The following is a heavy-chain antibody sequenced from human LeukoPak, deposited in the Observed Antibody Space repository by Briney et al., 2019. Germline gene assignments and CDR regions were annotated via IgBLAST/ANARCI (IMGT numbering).Heavy chain of an antibody. J-gene: IGHJ6*03. CDR3: ARVAYYYYYMDV. CDR1: GYTFTNYD. Sequence: ASVKVSCKASGYTFTNYDINWVRQATGQGLEWMGWMNPNSGNTGYAQKFQGRVTITRNTSISTAYMELSSLRSEDTAVYYCARVAYYYYYMDVWGKGTAVTVSS. V-gene: IGHV1-8*03. CDR2: MNPNSGNT.